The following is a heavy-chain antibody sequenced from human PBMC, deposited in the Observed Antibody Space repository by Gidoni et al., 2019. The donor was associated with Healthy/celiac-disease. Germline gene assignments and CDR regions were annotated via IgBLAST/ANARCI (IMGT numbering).Heavy chain of an antibody. J-gene: IGHJ4*02. Sequence: GGSLILSFAASGFTFSSYAMSWVRQAPGKGLEWVSAISGSGGSTYYADSVKCRFTISRDNSKNTLYLQMNSLRAEDTAVYYCAKQKYQLLRDYWGQGTLVTVSS. CDR2: ISGSGGST. D-gene: IGHD2-2*01. CDR1: GFTFSSYA. CDR3: AKQKYQLLRDY. V-gene: IGHV3-23*01.